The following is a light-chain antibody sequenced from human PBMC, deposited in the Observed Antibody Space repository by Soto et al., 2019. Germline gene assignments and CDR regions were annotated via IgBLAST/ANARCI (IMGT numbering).Light chain of an antibody. CDR1: SSNIGSNT. J-gene: IGLJ1*01. CDR3: AAWDDSLNAYV. CDR2: TTN. Sequence: QSVLTQPPSASGTPGQRVTISCSGSSSNIGSNTVSWYQQVPATAPKLLIHTTNQRPSGVPDRFSGSKSGTSASLAISGLQSEDEADYYCAAWDDSLNAYVFGTGTQLTVL. V-gene: IGLV1-44*01.